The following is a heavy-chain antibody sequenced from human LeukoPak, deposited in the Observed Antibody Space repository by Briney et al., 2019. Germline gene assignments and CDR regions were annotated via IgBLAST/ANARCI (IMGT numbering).Heavy chain of an antibody. V-gene: IGHV4-34*01. J-gene: IGHJ4*02. CDR1: GGSFSGYY. D-gene: IGHD5-18*01. CDR2: INHSGST. Sequence: SETLSLTCAVYGGSFSGYYWIWIRQPPGKGLEWIGEINHSGSTNYNPSLKSRVTISVDTSKIQFSLNLSSVTAADTAVYYCARGYSYGSYSDYWGQGTLVTVSS. CDR3: ARGYSYGSYSDY.